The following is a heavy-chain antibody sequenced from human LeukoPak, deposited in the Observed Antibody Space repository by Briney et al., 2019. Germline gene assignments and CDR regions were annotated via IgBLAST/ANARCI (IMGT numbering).Heavy chain of an antibody. CDR3: TTGCQYGSGSYLCYYYYMDV. V-gene: IGHV3-15*01. J-gene: IGHJ6*03. D-gene: IGHD3-10*01. CDR2: IKSQTDGGTT. Sequence: GGSLRLSCAASGLTFNNAWMSWVRQAPGKGLEWVGRIKSQTDGGTTDYAAPVKGRFTISRDDSKNTVYLQMNSLKTEDSAVYYCTTGCQYGSGSYLCYYYYMDVWGRGTTVTVSS. CDR1: GLTFNNAW.